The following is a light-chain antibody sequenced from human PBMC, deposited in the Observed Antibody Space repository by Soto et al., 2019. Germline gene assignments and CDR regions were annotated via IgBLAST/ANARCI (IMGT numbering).Light chain of an antibody. J-gene: IGKJ1*01. V-gene: IGKV1-5*01. CDR3: QQYHSYWT. CDR1: QNIRSR. Sequence: DIQMTQSPSTLSASVGDIITITCRASQNIRSRLAWFQQKPGKAPKLLIYDASSLESGVPQRLRGSGSGKEFTLTISRMQNDDFSTYYCQQYHSYWTFGQGTKVDI. CDR2: DAS.